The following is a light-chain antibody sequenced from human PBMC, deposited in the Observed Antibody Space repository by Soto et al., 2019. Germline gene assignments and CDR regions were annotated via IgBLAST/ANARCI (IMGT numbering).Light chain of an antibody. V-gene: IGKV3-20*01. CDR3: QQYGSSGT. CDR1: QSVSNNY. Sequence: EIVLTQSPVTLSLSPGERATLSCRASQSVSNNYLAWYQQKPGQAPRLLIYGASNRATGIPDRISGSGSGTDFTLTISRLEPEDFAVYYCQQYGSSGTFGQGTKVDIK. J-gene: IGKJ1*01. CDR2: GAS.